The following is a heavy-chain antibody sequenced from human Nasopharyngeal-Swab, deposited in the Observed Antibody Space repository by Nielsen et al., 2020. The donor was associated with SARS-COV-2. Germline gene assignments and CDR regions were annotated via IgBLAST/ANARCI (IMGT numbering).Heavy chain of an antibody. CDR3: ASRGSYGDYAFDY. CDR2: IYPGDSDT. D-gene: IGHD4-17*01. CDR1: GYSFTSYW. Sequence: GEALKISCKGSGYSFTSYWIGRVRQMPRKGLEWMGIIYPGDSDTRYSPSFQGQVTISADKSISTAYLQWSSLKASDTAMYYCASRGSYGDYAFDYWGQGTLVTVSS. J-gene: IGHJ4*02. V-gene: IGHV5-51*01.